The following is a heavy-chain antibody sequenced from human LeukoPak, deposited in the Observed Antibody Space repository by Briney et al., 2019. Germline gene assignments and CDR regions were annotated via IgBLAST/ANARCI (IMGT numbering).Heavy chain of an antibody. D-gene: IGHD3-22*01. J-gene: IGHJ4*02. CDR2: IIPILTLV. CDR1: GGTFSSSA. Sequence: SVKVSCKASGGTFSSSAITWVRQAPGQGLEWMGGIIPILTLVNYAQKFQGRITITADKSTSTAYMELSSLRSEDTAVYYCARDFYDSRGYFPDYWGPGTLVTVSS. CDR3: ARDFYDSRGYFPDY. V-gene: IGHV1-69*10.